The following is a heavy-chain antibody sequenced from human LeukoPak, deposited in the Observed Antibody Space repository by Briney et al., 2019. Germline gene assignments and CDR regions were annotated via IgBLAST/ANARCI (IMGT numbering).Heavy chain of an antibody. CDR2: INPSGGST. J-gene: IGHJ4*02. V-gene: IGHV1-46*01. D-gene: IGHD3-22*01. CDR1: GGTFSSYA. CDR3: AREAGDYYDSSGYYYG. Sequence: ASVKVSCKASGGTFSSYAISWVRQAPGQGLEWMGIINPSGGSTSYAQKFQGRVTMTRDTSTSTVYMELSSLRSEDTAVYYCAREAGDYYDSSGYYYGWGQGTLVTVSS.